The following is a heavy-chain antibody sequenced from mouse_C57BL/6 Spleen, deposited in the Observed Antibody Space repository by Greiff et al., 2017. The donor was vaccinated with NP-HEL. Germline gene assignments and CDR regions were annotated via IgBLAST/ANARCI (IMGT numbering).Heavy chain of an antibody. CDR1: GFTFSSYA. V-gene: IGHV5-4*01. D-gene: IGHD1-1*01. Sequence: EVMLVESGGGLVKPGGSLKLSCAASGFTFSSYAMSWVRQTPEKRLEWVATISDGGSYTYYPDNVKGRFTISRDNAKNNLYLQMSHLKSEDTAMDYCARDPIVATRDAMDYWGQGTSVTVSA. CDR3: ARDPIVATRDAMDY. CDR2: ISDGGSYT. J-gene: IGHJ4*01.